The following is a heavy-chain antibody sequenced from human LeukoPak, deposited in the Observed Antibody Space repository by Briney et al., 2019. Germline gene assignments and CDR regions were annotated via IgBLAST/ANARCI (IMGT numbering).Heavy chain of an antibody. V-gene: IGHV1-8*01. CDR2: MNPNSGNT. CDR1: GYTFTSYD. D-gene: IGHD3-9*01. Sequence: ASVKVSCKASGYTFTSYDINWVRQATGQGLEWMGWMNPNSGNTGYAQKFQGRVTMTRNTSISTAYMELSSLRSEDTAVYYCARPLRYSDRRAFDIWGQGTMVTVSS. J-gene: IGHJ3*02. CDR3: ARPLRYSDRRAFDI.